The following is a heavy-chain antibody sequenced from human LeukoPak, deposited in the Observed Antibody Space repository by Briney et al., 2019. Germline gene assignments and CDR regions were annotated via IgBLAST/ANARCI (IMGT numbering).Heavy chain of an antibody. CDR3: ARELSYYYGSGSYNGNWFDP. CDR1: GFTFSSYW. V-gene: IGHV3-7*01. J-gene: IGHJ5*02. CDR2: IKQDGSEK. Sequence: GGSLRLSCAASGFTFSSYWMSWVRQAPGKGLQWVANIKQDGSEKYYVDSVKGRFTTSRDNAKNSLCLQMNSLRAEDSAVYYCARELSYYYGSGSYNGNWFDPWGQGTLVTVSS. D-gene: IGHD3-10*01.